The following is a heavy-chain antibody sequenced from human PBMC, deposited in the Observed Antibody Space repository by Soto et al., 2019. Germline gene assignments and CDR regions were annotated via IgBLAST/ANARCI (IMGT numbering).Heavy chain of an antibody. V-gene: IGHV3-33*01. D-gene: IGHD3-10*01. CDR3: ARDREDGSGSY. J-gene: IGHJ4*02. CDR2: IWYDGSNK. Sequence: QVQLVESGGGVVQPGRSLRLSCAASGFTFSSYGMHWVRQAPGKGLEWVAVIWYDGSNKYYADSVKGRFTISRDNSKNTLYLQINSLSAEDTAVYYCARDREDGSGSYWGQGTLVTVTS. CDR1: GFTFSSYG.